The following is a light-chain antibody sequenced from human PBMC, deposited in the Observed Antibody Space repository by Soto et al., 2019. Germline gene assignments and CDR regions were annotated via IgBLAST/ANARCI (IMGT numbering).Light chain of an antibody. J-gene: IGLJ3*02. Sequence: QSALTQSASVSGSPGQSITISCTGTSSDVGGYNYVSWYQQHPGKAPKLIIYDFSNRPSGVSTRFSGSKSGNTASLTISGLQAEDEADYSCSSYTSNNSWVFGGGTKLTVL. CDR3: SSYTSNNSWV. V-gene: IGLV2-14*01. CDR1: SSDVGGYNY. CDR2: DFS.